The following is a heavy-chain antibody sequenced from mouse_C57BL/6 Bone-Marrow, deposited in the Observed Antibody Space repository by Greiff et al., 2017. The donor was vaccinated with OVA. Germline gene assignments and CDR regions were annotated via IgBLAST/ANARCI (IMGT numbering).Heavy chain of an antibody. J-gene: IGHJ2*01. CDR2: FYPGSGSI. Sequence: QVQLQQSGAELVKPGASVKLSCKASGYTFTEYTIHWVKQRSGQGLEWIGWFYPGSGSIKYNEKFKDKATLTAAKSSSTVYMELSRLTSEDSAVYSGASHEEVYYGSPYYFDYWGQGTTLTVSS. CDR1: GYTFTEYT. CDR3: ASHEEVYYGSPYYFDY. D-gene: IGHD1-1*01. V-gene: IGHV1-62-2*01.